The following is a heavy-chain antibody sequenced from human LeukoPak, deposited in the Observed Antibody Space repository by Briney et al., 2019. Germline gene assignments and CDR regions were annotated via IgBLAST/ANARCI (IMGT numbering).Heavy chain of an antibody. J-gene: IGHJ4*02. CDR3: ARLPSPGIAAAANYFDY. Sequence: GESLKISCKGSGYSFTSYWIGWVRQMPGKGLEWMGIIYPGDSDTRYSPSFQGQVTISADKSISTAYLQWSSLKASDTAMYYCARLPSPGIAAAANYFDYWGQGTLVTVSS. D-gene: IGHD6-13*01. CDR1: GYSFTSYW. CDR2: IYPGDSDT. V-gene: IGHV5-51*01.